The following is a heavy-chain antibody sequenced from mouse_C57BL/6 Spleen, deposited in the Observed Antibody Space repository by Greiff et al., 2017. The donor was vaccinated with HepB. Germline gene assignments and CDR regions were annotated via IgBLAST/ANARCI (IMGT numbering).Heavy chain of an antibody. V-gene: IGHV14-4*01. CDR1: GFNIKDDY. D-gene: IGHD2-4*01. CDR3: TTSSYDYDGAWFAY. J-gene: IGHJ3*01. CDR2: IDPENGDT. Sequence: EVHLVESGAELVRPGASVKLSCTASGFNIKDDYMHWVKQRPEQGLEWIGWIDPENGDTEYASKFQGKATITADTSSNTAYLQLSSLTSEDTAVYYCTTSSYDYDGAWFAYWGQGTLVTVSA.